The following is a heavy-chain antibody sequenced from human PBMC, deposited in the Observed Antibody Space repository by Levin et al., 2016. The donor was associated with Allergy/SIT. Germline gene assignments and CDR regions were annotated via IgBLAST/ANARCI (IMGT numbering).Heavy chain of an antibody. V-gene: IGHV5-51*01. CDR3: ARRRSVYEDFEY. CDR2: IYPDDSDT. D-gene: IGHD5/OR15-5a*01. J-gene: IGHJ4*02. Sequence: VRQMPGKGLEWMGIIYPDDSDTRYSPSFQGQVTISADKSISTAYLQWSSLKASDTAMYYCARRRSVYEDFEYWGQGTLVTVSS.